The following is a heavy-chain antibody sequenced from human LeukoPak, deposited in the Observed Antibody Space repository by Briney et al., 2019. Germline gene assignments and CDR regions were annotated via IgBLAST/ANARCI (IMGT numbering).Heavy chain of an antibody. D-gene: IGHD6-13*01. CDR3: ASEAAAGPFDY. J-gene: IGHJ4*02. CDR2: IYYSGST. CDR1: GGSISSSSYY. Sequence: SETLSLTCTVSGGSISSSSYYWGWIRQPPGKGLEWIGSIYYSGSTYYNPSLKSRVTISVDTSKNQFSLKLSSVTAADMAVYYCASEAAAGPFDYWGQGTLVTVSS. V-gene: IGHV4-39*01.